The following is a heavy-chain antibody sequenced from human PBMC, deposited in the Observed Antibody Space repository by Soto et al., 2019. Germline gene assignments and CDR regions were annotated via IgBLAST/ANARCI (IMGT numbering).Heavy chain of an antibody. Sequence: PSQTLSLTCAISGDSVSSNSAAWNWIRQSPSRGLEWLGRTYYRSKWYNDYAVSVKSRITINPDTSKNQFSLQLNSVTPEDTAVYYCAKEAEDYYDSSGYYYQWFAPWGQGTLVTVSS. J-gene: IGHJ5*02. CDR1: GDSVSSNSAA. D-gene: IGHD3-22*01. CDR3: AKEAEDYYDSSGYYYQWFAP. V-gene: IGHV6-1*01. CDR2: TYYRSKWYN.